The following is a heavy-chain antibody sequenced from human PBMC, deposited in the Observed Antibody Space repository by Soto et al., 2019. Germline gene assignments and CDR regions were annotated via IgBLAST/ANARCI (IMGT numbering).Heavy chain of an antibody. CDR2: ISAHNGNT. Sequence: QVHLVRSGAEVKKPGASVKVSCKASGYTFTSYGITWVRQAPGQGLEWMGWISAHNGNTDYAQKLQGRVIVTRDTSTSTAYMELRSLRSDDPAVYYCARGRYGDYWGQGALVTVSS. CDR1: GYTFTSYG. CDR3: ARGRYGDY. D-gene: IGHD1-1*01. V-gene: IGHV1-18*01. J-gene: IGHJ4*02.